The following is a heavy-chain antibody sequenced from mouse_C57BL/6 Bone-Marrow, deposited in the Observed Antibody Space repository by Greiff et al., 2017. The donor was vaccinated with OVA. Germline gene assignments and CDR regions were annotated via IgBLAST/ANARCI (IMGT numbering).Heavy chain of an antibody. D-gene: IGHD4-1*01. CDR3: VKDWDAWFAY. Sequence: DVMLVESGGGLVQPGASLRLSCAASGFTFTDYYMSWVRQLTGKAPEWLALIRNKANGYTTEYTASVKGRFTISRDNSQNILYLQMNTLRAEDGATYNCVKDWDAWFAYWGQGTLVTVSA. CDR1: GFTFTDYY. J-gene: IGHJ3*01. V-gene: IGHV7-4*01. CDR2: IRNKANGYTT.